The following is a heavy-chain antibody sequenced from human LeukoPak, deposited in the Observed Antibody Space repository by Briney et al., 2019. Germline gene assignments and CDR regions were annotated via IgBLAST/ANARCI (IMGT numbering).Heavy chain of an antibody. CDR3: AKHMSDGDYGYYFYYYSMDV. D-gene: IGHD4-17*01. Sequence: PGGSLRLSCAASGFTFSSYGMSWVRQAPGKGLEWVSGISGSGGRTYYADSVKGRFTVSRDSSKSTLYLQMNSLRAEDTAVYFCAKHMSDGDYGYYFYYYSMDVWGQGTTVTVSS. CDR1: GFTFSSYG. J-gene: IGHJ6*02. CDR2: ISGSGGRT. V-gene: IGHV3-23*01.